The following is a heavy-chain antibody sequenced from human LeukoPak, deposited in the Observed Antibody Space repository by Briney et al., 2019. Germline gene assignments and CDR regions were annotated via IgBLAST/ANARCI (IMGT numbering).Heavy chain of an antibody. CDR3: ARTTEEYCSSASCFGFSYSYYMDV. CDR2: IYYSGST. V-gene: IGHV4-39*07. Sequence: PSETLSLTCTVSGGSISSSSYYWGWIRQPPGKGLEWIGSIYYSGSTYYNPSLKSRVTISVDTSKNQFSLKLSSVTAADAAVYYCARTTEEYCSSASCFGFSYSYYMDVWGKGTTVTISS. CDR1: GGSISSSSYY. D-gene: IGHD2-2*01. J-gene: IGHJ6*03.